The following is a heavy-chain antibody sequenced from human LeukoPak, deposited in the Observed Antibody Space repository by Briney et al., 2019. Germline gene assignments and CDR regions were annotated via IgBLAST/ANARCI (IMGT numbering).Heavy chain of an antibody. J-gene: IGHJ6*02. CDR1: GFTFSDYY. V-gene: IGHV3-11*01. CDR2: ISSSGSTI. CDR3: ARATPYQYSYGLRGVYYYGMDV. D-gene: IGHD5-18*01. Sequence: GGSLRLSCAAFGFTFSDYYMSWIRQAPGKGLEWVSYISSSGSTIYYADSVKGRFTVSRDNAKNSLYLQMNSLRAEDTAVYYCARATPYQYSYGLRGVYYYGMDVWGQGTTVTVSS.